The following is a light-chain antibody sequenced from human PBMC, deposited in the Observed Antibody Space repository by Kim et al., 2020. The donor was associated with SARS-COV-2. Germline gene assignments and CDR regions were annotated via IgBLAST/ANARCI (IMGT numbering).Light chain of an antibody. J-gene: IGKJ1*01. V-gene: IGKV1-5*01. Sequence: ASVGDRFSIPGRASQTLSTWLAWYQQKPGKAPKPLIYDASSLESGVPSMFSGSGSGTDFTLTISSLQPDDFATYYCQQYNNYPWTFGQGTKVDIK. CDR2: DAS. CDR1: QTLSTW. CDR3: QQYNNYPWT.